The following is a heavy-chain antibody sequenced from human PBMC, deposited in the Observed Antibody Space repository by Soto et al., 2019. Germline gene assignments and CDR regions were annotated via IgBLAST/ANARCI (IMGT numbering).Heavy chain of an antibody. CDR3: AGQGSYCSGGSCYAY. J-gene: IGHJ4*02. D-gene: IGHD2-15*01. Sequence: EVQLVETGGGLIQPGGSLRLSCAASGFTVSSNYMSWVRQAPGKGLEWVSVIYSGGSTYYADSVKGRFTISRDNSKNTLYLQMNSLRAEDTAVYYCAGQGSYCSGGSCYAYWGQGTLVTVSS. V-gene: IGHV3-53*02. CDR1: GFTVSSNY. CDR2: IYSGGST.